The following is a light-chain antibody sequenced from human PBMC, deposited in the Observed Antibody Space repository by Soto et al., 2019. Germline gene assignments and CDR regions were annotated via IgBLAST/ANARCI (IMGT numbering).Light chain of an antibody. CDR1: SSDVGGYNY. Sequence: QSVLTQPPSASGSLGQSVTISCTGTSSDVGGYNYVSWYQQHPGKAPKLMISGVSERPSGVPDRFSGSKSGNTASLTVSGLQAEDEADYYCSSYAGSDNWVFRGGTKLTVL. J-gene: IGLJ2*01. CDR2: GVS. CDR3: SSYAGSDNWV. V-gene: IGLV2-8*01.